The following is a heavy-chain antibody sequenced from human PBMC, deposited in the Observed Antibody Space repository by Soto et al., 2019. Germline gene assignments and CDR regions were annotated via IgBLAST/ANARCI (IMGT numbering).Heavy chain of an antibody. J-gene: IGHJ6*03. CDR2: VSVTGDAT. D-gene: IGHD3-10*01. V-gene: IGHV3-23*01. Sequence: EVQLLESGGDLVQPGGSLRLSCAASGFNFNNYAFNWVRQAPGRGLEWVSTVSVTGDATYYADSVRGRFTISRDNSRSTLFLQMSSLRAEDTAMYYCARSACYYPACYPYYYYVDVWGKGTTVTVSS. CDR1: GFNFNNYA. CDR3: ARSACYYPACYPYYYYVDV.